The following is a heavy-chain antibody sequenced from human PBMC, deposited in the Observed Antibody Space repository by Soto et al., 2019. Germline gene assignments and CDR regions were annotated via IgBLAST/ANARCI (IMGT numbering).Heavy chain of an antibody. CDR2: IYYSGST. CDR3: ARTSFGYRSGGIDY. V-gene: IGHV4-30-4*01. CDR1: GGAISSGDYY. Sequence: QVQLQESGPGLVKPSQTLSLTCTVSGGAISSGDYYWSWIRQPPGKGLEWIGYIYYSGSTYYNPSLKSRITISVDTSKNQFSLKLSSVTAADTAVYYCARTSFGYRSGGIDYWGQGTLVTVSS. D-gene: IGHD6-19*01. J-gene: IGHJ4*02.